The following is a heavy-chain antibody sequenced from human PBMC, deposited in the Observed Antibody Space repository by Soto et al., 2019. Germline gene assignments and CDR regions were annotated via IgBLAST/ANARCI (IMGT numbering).Heavy chain of an antibody. CDR1: GFTFSNFG. CDR2: IWYDGSNE. CDR3: ARLNTGWYFDF. J-gene: IGHJ2*01. V-gene: IGHV3-33*01. Sequence: GGSLRLSCAASGFTFSNFGMHWVRQAPGKGLEWVAVIWYDGSNEYYPDSVKGRFTISRDNSKNTLYLQMNSLRDEDTAVYYCARLNTGWYFDFWGRGTLVTVSS. D-gene: IGHD4-17*01.